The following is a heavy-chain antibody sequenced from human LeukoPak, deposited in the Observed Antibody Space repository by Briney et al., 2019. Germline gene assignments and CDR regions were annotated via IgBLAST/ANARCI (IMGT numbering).Heavy chain of an antibody. Sequence: PSETLSLTCTVPGGSTSDNYWSWIRQPPGKGLEWIGYILYGGSTSYNPSLQSRVTISVDTSKNQFSLELTSVTAADTAVYYCARHRGSGYENFFDYWGQGTLVTVSS. CDR1: GGSTSDNY. D-gene: IGHD3-3*01. CDR2: ILYGGST. J-gene: IGHJ4*02. CDR3: ARHRGSGYENFFDY. V-gene: IGHV4-59*08.